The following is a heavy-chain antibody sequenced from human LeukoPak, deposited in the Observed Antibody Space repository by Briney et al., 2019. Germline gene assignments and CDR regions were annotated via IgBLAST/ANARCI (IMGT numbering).Heavy chain of an antibody. V-gene: IGHV3-7*01. D-gene: IGHD3-22*01. CDR2: IKQEGSEK. Sequence: PGGSLRLSCAASGFTFSSYWMSWVRQAPGKGLEWVANIKQEGSEKYYADSVKGRFTISRDNSKNTLYLQMNSLRAEDTAVYYCAKDRVNYYDSSGYYYYFDYWGQGTLVTVSS. CDR1: GFTFSSYW. J-gene: IGHJ4*02. CDR3: AKDRVNYYDSSGYYYYFDY.